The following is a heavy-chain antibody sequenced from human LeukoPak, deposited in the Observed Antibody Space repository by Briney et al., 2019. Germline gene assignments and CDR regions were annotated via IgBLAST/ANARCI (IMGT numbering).Heavy chain of an antibody. Sequence: PSETLSLTCTVSGGSISSGSYYWSWIRQPAGKGLEWIGRIYTSGSTNYNPSLKSRVTISIDTSKNQFSLKLNSVTAADTAVYYCARVYYSNSYDYWYFDLWGRGTLVTVSS. CDR1: GGSISSGSYY. CDR2: IYTSGST. J-gene: IGHJ2*01. D-gene: IGHD6-13*01. V-gene: IGHV4-61*02. CDR3: ARVYYSNSYDYWYFDL.